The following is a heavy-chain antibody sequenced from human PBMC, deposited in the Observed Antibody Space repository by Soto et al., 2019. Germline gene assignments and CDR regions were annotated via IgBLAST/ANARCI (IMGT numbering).Heavy chain of an antibody. CDR2: IIPIFGTA. V-gene: IGHV1-69*06. D-gene: IGHD3-22*01. CDR1: GGTFSSYA. J-gene: IGHJ6*02. CDR3: ARVVYYDSSGLDYYYYGMDV. Sequence: SVKVSCKASGGTFSSYAISWVRQAPGQGLEWMGGIIPIFGTANYAQKFQGRVTITADKSTSTAYMELSSLRSEDTAVYYCARVVYYDSSGLDYYYYGMDVWGQGTTVTVSS.